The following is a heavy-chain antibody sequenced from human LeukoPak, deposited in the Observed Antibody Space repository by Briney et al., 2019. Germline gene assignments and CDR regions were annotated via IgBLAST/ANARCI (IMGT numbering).Heavy chain of an antibody. Sequence: ASVKVSCKASGGTFSSYAISWVRQAPGQGLEWMGIINPSGGSTSYAQKFQGRVTMTRDTSTSTVYMELSSLRSEDTAVYYCARDRVIFRLMPRPGSNWFDPWGQGTLVTVSS. J-gene: IGHJ5*02. D-gene: IGHD1-14*01. CDR1: GGTFSSYA. CDR3: ARDRVIFRLMPRPGSNWFDP. CDR2: INPSGGST. V-gene: IGHV1-46*01.